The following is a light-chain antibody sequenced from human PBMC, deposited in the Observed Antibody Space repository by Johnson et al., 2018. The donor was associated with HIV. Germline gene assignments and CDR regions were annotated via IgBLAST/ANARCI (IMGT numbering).Light chain of an antibody. V-gene: IGLV1-51*01. J-gene: IGLJ1*01. Sequence: QSVLTQPPSVSAAPGQKVTISCSGSSSDMGNYAVSWYQQLPERAPKLLIYDNTKRPSGIPDRFSGSKSDTSATLAITGLQTGDEADYYCGTWDSRLTAYVFGTGTKVTV. CDR3: GTWDSRLTAYV. CDR2: DNT. CDR1: SSDMGNYA.